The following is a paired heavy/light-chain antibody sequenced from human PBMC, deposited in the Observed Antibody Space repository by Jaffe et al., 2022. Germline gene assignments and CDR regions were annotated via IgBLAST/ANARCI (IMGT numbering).Heavy chain of an antibody. CDR2: ISTSGNT. CDR1: GGSISSGTYC. CDR3: ARDTERSTGAYYSNYYYYYMDV. D-gene: IGHD1-26*01. J-gene: IGHJ6*03. Sequence: QVQLQESGPGLVKPSQTLSLTCTVSGGSISSGTYCWSWIRQPAGEGLEWIGRISTSGNTNYNPSLKSRVTISLDTSTNQFSLNLSSVTAADTAVYYCARDTERSTGAYYSNYYYYYMDVWGKGTTVTVSS. V-gene: IGHV4-61*02.
Light chain of an antibody. CDR3: QYLNTYPT. CDR1: QGISSY. J-gene: IGKJ3*01. V-gene: IGKV1-9*01. CDR2: TAS. Sequence: DIQLTQSPSFLSASVGDRVTITCRASQGISSYLAWYQQKPGKAPNLLIYTASTLQTGVPSRFSGSGSGTEFTLTISSLQPEDFATYYCQYLNTYPTFGPGTKVDIK.